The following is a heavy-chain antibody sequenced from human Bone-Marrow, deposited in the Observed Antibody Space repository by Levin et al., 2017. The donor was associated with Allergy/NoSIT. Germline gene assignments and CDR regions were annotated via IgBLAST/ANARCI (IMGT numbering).Heavy chain of an antibody. CDR1: GDSFRSGNW. D-gene: IGHD3-9*01. CDR3: VKTGLWCVDY. Sequence: SETLSLTCAVSGDSFRSGNWWSWIRQPPGKGLEWIGEISGTGTPNYNPSLKSRVIITLDKSTNHFSLNLNSVTAADAAVYYCVKTGLWCVDYWGQGVLVTVSS. J-gene: IGHJ4*02. V-gene: IGHV4-4*02. CDR2: ISGTGTP.